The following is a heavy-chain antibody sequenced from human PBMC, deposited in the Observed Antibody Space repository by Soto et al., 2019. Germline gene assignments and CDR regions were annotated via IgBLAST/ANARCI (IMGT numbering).Heavy chain of an antibody. D-gene: IGHD2-15*01. CDR1: GCTFSSYA. Sequence: SVKVSCKTSGCTFSSYAISWVRQAPGQGLEWMGGIIPIFGTANYAQKFQGRVTITADESTSTAYMELSSLRSEDTAMYYCAIGPPKDLDEWWSLRSWFDPWGQGTLVTVSS. J-gene: IGHJ5*02. CDR2: IIPIFGTA. V-gene: IGHV1-69*13. CDR3: AIGPPKDLDEWWSLRSWFDP.